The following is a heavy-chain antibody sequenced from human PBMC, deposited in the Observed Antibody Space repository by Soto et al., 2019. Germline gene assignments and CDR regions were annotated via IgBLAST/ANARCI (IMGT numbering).Heavy chain of an antibody. CDR3: AKDRRAGGNYGFYSDF. Sequence: EVQLLESGGGLEQRGGSLRLSCAASGFTFSSYAMSWVRQAPGKGLEWVSAISDSGDKTYYADSVKGRFTVSRDNSKNTLYLQMTSLRADDTAVYYCAKDRRAGGNYGFYSDFWGQGALVIVSS. CDR1: GFTFSSYA. V-gene: IGHV3-23*01. D-gene: IGHD1-7*01. CDR2: ISDSGDKT. J-gene: IGHJ4*02.